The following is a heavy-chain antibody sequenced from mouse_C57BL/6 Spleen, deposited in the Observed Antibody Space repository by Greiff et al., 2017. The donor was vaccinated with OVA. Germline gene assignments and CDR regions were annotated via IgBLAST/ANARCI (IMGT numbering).Heavy chain of an antibody. CDR1: GYTFTDYN. V-gene: IGHV1-22*01. Sequence: VQLQQSGPELVKPGASVKMSCKASGYTFTDYNMHWVKQSHGKSLEWIGYINPNNGGTSYNQKFKGKATLTVNKSSSTAYMELRSLTSEDSAVYYCAGDYYGSTFAYWGQGTLVTVSA. J-gene: IGHJ3*01. CDR3: AGDYYGSTFAY. CDR2: INPNNGGT. D-gene: IGHD1-1*01.